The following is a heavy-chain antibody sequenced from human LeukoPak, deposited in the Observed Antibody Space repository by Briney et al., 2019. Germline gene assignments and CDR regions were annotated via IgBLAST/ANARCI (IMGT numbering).Heavy chain of an antibody. CDR2: INPSRDST. CDR1: GYTFTSYY. CDR3: AADTAVAGTSRVLDAFDI. Sequence: ASVKVSCKASGYTFTSYYMHWVRQAPGQGLEWMGIINPSRDSTTYPQKFQERVTITRDMSTSTAYMELSSLRSEDTAVYYCAADTAVAGTSRVLDAFDIWGQGTMVTVSS. D-gene: IGHD6-13*01. J-gene: IGHJ3*02. V-gene: IGHV1-46*01.